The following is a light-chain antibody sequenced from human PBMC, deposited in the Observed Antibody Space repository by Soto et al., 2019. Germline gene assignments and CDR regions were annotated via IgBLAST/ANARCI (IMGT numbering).Light chain of an antibody. Sequence: DIQMTQSPSTLSASVGDRVTITCLSSQSISSWLAWYQQKPGKAPKLLIYDASSLESGVPSRFSGSGSGTEFTLTISSLQPDDSATYYCQHYNSYWWTFGQGTKVDIK. CDR2: DAS. CDR1: QSISSW. J-gene: IGKJ1*01. V-gene: IGKV1-5*01. CDR3: QHYNSYWWT.